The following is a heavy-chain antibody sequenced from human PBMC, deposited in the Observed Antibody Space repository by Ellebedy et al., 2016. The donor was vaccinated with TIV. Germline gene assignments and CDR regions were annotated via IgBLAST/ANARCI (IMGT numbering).Heavy chain of an antibody. D-gene: IGHD3-16*01. CDR2: ISGSASVT. CDR1: GFTFSSYE. Sequence: PGGSLRLSCEVSGFTFSSYEMNWVRQAPGKGLEWVSYISGSASVTAYADSVKGRFTISRDNARTSLYLQMNSLRVDDKAMYYCARSYGARTSGPWGQGTLVTVSS. J-gene: IGHJ5*02. CDR3: ARSYGARTSGP. V-gene: IGHV3-48*03.